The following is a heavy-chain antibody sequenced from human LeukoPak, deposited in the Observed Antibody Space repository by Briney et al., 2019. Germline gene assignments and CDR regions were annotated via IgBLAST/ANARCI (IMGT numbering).Heavy chain of an antibody. Sequence: SETLSLTCAVYGGSFSGYYWSWIRQPPGKGLEWIGEINHSGSTNYNPSLKSRVTISGDTSKNQFSLKLSSVTAADTAVYYCARGRWLRSSFDYWGQGTLVTVSS. J-gene: IGHJ4*02. CDR1: GGSFSGYY. D-gene: IGHD5-12*01. V-gene: IGHV4-34*01. CDR3: ARGRWLRSSFDY. CDR2: INHSGST.